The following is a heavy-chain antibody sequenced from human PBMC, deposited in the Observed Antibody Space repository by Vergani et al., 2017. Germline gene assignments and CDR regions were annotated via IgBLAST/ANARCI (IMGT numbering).Heavy chain of an antibody. V-gene: IGHV1-8*02. J-gene: IGHJ4*02. CDR2: MNPNSGNT. CDR3: ARNPHYYDSRDLMGY. Sequence: QVQLVQSGAEVKKPGSSVKVSCKASGGTFSSYAISWVRQAPGQGLEWMGGMNPNSGNTGYAQKFQGRVTMTRNTSISTAYMELSSLRSEDTAVYYCARNPHYYDSRDLMGYWGQGTLVTVSA. CDR1: GGTFSSYA. D-gene: IGHD3-22*01.